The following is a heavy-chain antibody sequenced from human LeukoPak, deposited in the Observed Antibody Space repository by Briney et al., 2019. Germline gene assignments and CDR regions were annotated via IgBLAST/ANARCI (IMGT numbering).Heavy chain of an antibody. D-gene: IGHD6-19*01. J-gene: IGHJ4*02. CDR2: ISSTSSTI. CDR3: ARAVAADF. CDR1: GFTFNDYT. Sequence: PGGSLRLSCTASGFTFNDYTMNWVRQAPGKGLAWVSSISSTSSTIYYADSVKGRFTISRDNAKNSLYLQMNSLRDEDTAVYYCARAVAADFWGQGTQVTVSS. V-gene: IGHV3-48*02.